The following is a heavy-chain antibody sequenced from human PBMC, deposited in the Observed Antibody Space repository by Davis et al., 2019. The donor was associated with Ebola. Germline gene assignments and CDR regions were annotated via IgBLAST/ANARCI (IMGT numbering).Heavy chain of an antibody. V-gene: IGHV1-69*04. J-gene: IGHJ4*02. D-gene: IGHD4-17*01. CDR3: TTTTVTTDY. CDR1: GGTFSSYA. Sequence: SVKVSCKASGGTFSSYAISWVRQAPGQGLEWMGRIIPILGIANYAQKFQGRVTMTRDTSTSTVYMELSSLRSEDTAVYYCTTTTVTTDYWGQGTLVTVSS. CDR2: IIPILGIA.